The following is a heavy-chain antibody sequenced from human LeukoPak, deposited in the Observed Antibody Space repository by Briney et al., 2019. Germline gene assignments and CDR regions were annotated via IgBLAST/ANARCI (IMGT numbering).Heavy chain of an antibody. J-gene: IGHJ1*01. V-gene: IGHV4-38-2*02. CDR1: GYSISSGYY. CDR3: ASPPLERQLARAEYFQH. Sequence: SETLSLTCTVSGYSISSGYYWGWLRQPPGKGLEWIGSIYHSGSTYYNPSLKSRVTISVDTSKNQFSLKLSSVTAADTAVYYCASPPLERQLARAEYFQHWGQGTLVTVSS. CDR2: IYHSGST. D-gene: IGHD6-13*01.